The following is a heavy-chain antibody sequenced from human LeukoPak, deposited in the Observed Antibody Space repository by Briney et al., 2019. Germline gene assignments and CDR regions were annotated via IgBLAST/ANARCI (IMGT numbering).Heavy chain of an antibody. D-gene: IGHD2-8*01. CDR2: MNPNSGNT. CDR3: TRSVRNGHFDY. V-gene: IGHV1-8*02. Sequence: ASVKVSCKASGGTFSSYAISWVRQATGQGLEWMGWMNPNSGNTGYAQKFQGRVTMTRRTSISTAYMELSSLRFEDTAVYFCTRSVRNGHFDYWGQGTLVTVSS. CDR1: GGTFSSYA. J-gene: IGHJ4*02.